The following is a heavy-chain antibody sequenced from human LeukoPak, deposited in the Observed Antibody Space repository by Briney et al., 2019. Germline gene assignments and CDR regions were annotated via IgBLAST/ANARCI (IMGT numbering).Heavy chain of an antibody. V-gene: IGHV1-3*01. Sequence: ASVKVSCKPSGYIFTPHHIHWMRQAPGQGLELLGWVSAANNPEYSQKFQGRDVITRDASATTSYLELNSLRSEDTAVYYCAMSVEMPPIPSFDYWGQGTLVTVSS. CDR2: VSAANNP. CDR1: GYIFTPHH. D-gene: IGHD5-24*01. J-gene: IGHJ4*02. CDR3: AMSVEMPPIPSFDY.